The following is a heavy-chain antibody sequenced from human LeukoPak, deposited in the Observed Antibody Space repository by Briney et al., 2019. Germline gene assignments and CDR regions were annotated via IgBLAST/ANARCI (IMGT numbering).Heavy chain of an antibody. CDR1: GGSFSGYY. CDR3: ARVGDLFGAHRVRGLPPDYYYMDV. D-gene: IGHD3-10*01. Sequence: SETLSLTCAVYGGSFSGYYWSWIRQPPGKGLEWIGEINHSGSTNYNPSLKSRVIISLDTSKNQFSLKLSSVTAADTAVYYCARVGDLFGAHRVRGLPPDYYYMDVWGKGTTVTVSS. J-gene: IGHJ6*03. CDR2: INHSGST. V-gene: IGHV4-34*01.